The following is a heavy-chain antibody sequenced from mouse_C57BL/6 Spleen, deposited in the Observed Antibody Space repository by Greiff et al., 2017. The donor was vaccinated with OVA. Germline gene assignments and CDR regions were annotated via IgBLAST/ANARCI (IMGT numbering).Heavy chain of an antibody. CDR3: ARGGELGRGDY. CDR2: IDPSDSYT. V-gene: IGHV1-59*01. CDR1: GYTFTSYW. D-gene: IGHD4-1*01. J-gene: IGHJ2*01. Sequence: VQLQQPGAELVRPGTSVKLSCKASGYTFTSYWMHWVKQRPGQGLEWIGVIDPSDSYTNYNQKFKGKATLTVDTSSSTAYMQLSSLTSEDSAVYYCARGGELGRGDYWGQGTTLTVSS.